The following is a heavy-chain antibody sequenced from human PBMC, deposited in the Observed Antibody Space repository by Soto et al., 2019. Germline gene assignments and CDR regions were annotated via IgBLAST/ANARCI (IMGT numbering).Heavy chain of an antibody. J-gene: IGHJ6*02. V-gene: IGHV1-69*08. CDR2: IITVLGTT. D-gene: IGHD2-21*01. Sequence: QVQLVQSGAELKKTGSSVKVSCRASGATFSSYAVNWVRQAPGRGLEWMGRIITVLGTTDYAQKFKGRVTVTGEKTTNTGYMELSSLRSEDTAVYYCARRRYCGYDCYHKHYYGMDVWGQGTTVTVAS. CDR1: GATFSSYA. CDR3: ARRRYCGYDCYHKHYYGMDV.